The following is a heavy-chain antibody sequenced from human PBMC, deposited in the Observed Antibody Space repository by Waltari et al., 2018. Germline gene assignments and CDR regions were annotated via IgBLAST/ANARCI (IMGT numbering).Heavy chain of an antibody. J-gene: IGHJ5*02. D-gene: IGHD1-26*01. CDR3: ARADRGRSGKYASPAWGP. Sequence: QVQLQPWGAGLLKPSETLSLTCAVYGGGSFSAYYWNWFRQPPGKGLEWIGEINHSGSTNYNPSLKNRLTISLDTSKTQFSLKMRSVTAADTAVYYCARADRGRSGKYASPAWGPWGQGTLVTVSS. CDR2: INHSGST. V-gene: IGHV4-34*01. CDR1: GGGSFSAYY.